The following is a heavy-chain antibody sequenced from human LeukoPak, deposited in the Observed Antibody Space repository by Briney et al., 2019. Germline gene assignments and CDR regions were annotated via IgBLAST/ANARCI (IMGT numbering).Heavy chain of an antibody. Sequence: ASVKVSCKASGYTFTSYGISWVRQAPGQGLEWMGWISAYNGNTNYAQKLQGRVTMTTDTSTSTAYMELRSLRSDDTAVYYCARVTLEYYYDSSGYNPFDYWGQGTLVTVSS. CDR3: ARVTLEYYYDSSGYNPFDY. CDR2: ISAYNGNT. V-gene: IGHV1-18*01. D-gene: IGHD3-22*01. CDR1: GYTFTSYG. J-gene: IGHJ4*02.